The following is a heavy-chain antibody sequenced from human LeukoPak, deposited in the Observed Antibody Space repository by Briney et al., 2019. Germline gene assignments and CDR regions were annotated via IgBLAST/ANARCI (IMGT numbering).Heavy chain of an antibody. Sequence: ASVKVSCKASGYTFTGYYMHWVRQAPGQGLEWMGWINPNSGGTNYAQKFQGRVTMTRDTSISTAYMELGRLRSDDTAVYYCARARRSITMVRGVISGFGYWGQGTLVTVSS. V-gene: IGHV1-2*02. CDR3: ARARRSITMVRGVISGFGY. CDR1: GYTFTGYY. CDR2: INPNSGGT. D-gene: IGHD3-10*01. J-gene: IGHJ4*02.